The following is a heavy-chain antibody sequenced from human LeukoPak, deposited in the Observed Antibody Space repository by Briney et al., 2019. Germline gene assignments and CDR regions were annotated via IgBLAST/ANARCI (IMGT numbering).Heavy chain of an antibody. CDR1: GFTFSSYS. V-gene: IGHV3-21*01. CDR2: ISSSSSYI. CDR3: ARDKEHYDIFGAENWFDP. J-gene: IGHJ5*02. Sequence: GGSLRLSCAASGFTFSSYSMNWVRQAPGKGLEWVSSISSSSSYIYYADSVKGRFTISRDNAKNSLYLQMNSLRAEDTAVYYCARDKEHYDIFGAENWFDPWGQGTLVTVSS. D-gene: IGHD3-9*01.